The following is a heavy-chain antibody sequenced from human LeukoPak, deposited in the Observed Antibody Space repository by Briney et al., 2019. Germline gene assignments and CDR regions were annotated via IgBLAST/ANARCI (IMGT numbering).Heavy chain of an antibody. D-gene: IGHD5-18*01. J-gene: IGHJ4*02. CDR1: RFTFSSYA. V-gene: IGHV3-23*01. Sequence: PGGALRLSRVASRFTFSSYAMSSVRPAPGRGREWVSAICVIGGSTYYAGTVKGRFTISRDNSKNKLYQQMNSLRDEDTAVYYGANSPWKQVSLGGEYYFDYWGQGTLVTVSS. CDR2: ICVIGGST. CDR3: ANSPWKQVSLGGEYYFDY.